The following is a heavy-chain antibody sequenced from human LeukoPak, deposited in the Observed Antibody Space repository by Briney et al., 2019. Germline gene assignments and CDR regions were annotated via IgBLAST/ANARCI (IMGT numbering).Heavy chain of an antibody. CDR3: TTDTLVDYYDSSGPKNAFDI. V-gene: IGHV3-15*01. Sequence: PGGSLRLSCAASGFTFSNAWMSWVRQAPGKGLEWVGRIKSKTDGGTTDYAALVKGRFTISRDDSKNTLYLQMNSLKTEDTAVYYCTTDTLVDYYDSSGPKNAFDIWGQGTMVTVSS. CDR2: IKSKTDGGTT. J-gene: IGHJ3*02. D-gene: IGHD3-22*01. CDR1: GFTFSNAW.